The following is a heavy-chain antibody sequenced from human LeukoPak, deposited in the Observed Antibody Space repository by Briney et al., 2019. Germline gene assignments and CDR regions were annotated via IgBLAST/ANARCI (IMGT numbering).Heavy chain of an antibody. D-gene: IGHD3-9*01. CDR1: GGSISSYY. CDR2: IYYSGST. CDR3: ARRSSNKLRYFDY. J-gene: IGHJ4*02. Sequence: KPSETLSLTCTVSGGSISSYYWSWIRQPPGKGLEWIGYIYYSGSTNYNPSLKSRVTISVDTSKNQFSLKLSSVTAADTAVYYCARRSSNKLRYFDYWGQGTLVTVSS. V-gene: IGHV4-59*08.